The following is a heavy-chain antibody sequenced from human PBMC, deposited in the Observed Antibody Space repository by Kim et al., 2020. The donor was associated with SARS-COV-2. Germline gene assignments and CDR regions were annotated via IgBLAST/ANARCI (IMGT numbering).Heavy chain of an antibody. CDR3: ARKAPLFYWYFDL. Sequence: SETLSLTCTVSGYSISSGYYWGWIRQPPGKGLEWIGSIYHSGSTYYNPSLKSRVTISVDTSKNQFSLKLSSVTAADTAVYYCARKAPLFYWYFDLWGRGTLVTVSS. CDR2: IYHSGST. CDR1: GYSISSGYY. V-gene: IGHV4-38-2*02. J-gene: IGHJ2*01. D-gene: IGHD6-6*01.